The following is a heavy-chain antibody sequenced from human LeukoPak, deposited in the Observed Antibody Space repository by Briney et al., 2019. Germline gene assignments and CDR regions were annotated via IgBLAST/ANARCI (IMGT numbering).Heavy chain of an antibody. CDR3: ARDAAAGTLDY. Sequence: SETLSLTCTVSGYSISSGYYWGWIRQPPGKGLEWIGSIYHSGSTYYNPSLKSRVTISVDTSKNQFSLKLSSVTAADTAVYYCARDAAAGTLDYWGQGTLVTVSS. J-gene: IGHJ4*02. D-gene: IGHD6-13*01. V-gene: IGHV4-38-2*02. CDR1: GYSISSGYY. CDR2: IYHSGST.